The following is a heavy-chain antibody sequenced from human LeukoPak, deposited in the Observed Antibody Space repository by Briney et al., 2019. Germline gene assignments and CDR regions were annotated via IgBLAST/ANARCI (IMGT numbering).Heavy chain of an antibody. CDR2: IRYDGSNK. J-gene: IGHJ4*02. Sequence: GGSLRLSCAASGFNFNTYWMSWVRQAPDKGLEWVAFIRYDGSNKYYADSVKGRFTISRDNSKNTLYLQMNSLRDEDTAVYYCAKIPSAVPGRGFDYWGQGTLVTVSS. CDR3: AKIPSAVPGRGFDY. D-gene: IGHD6-19*01. V-gene: IGHV3-30*02. CDR1: GFNFNTYW.